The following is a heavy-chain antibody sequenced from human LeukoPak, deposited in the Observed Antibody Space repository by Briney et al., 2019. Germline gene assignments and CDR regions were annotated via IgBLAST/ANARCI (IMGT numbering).Heavy chain of an antibody. V-gene: IGHV4-59*01. D-gene: IGHD4-23*01. Sequence: SETLSLTCTVSGGSISSYYWSWIRQPPGKGLEWIGYIYYSGSTNYNPSLKSRVTISVDTSKNQFSLKLSSVTAADTAVYYCARAGGYGGNEFDYWGQGTLVTVSS. CDR1: GGSISSYY. CDR3: ARAGGYGGNEFDY. CDR2: IYYSGST. J-gene: IGHJ4*02.